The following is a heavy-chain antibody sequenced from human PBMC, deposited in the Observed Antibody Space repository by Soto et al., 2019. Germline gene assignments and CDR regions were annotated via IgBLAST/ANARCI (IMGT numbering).Heavy chain of an antibody. D-gene: IGHD3-10*01. V-gene: IGHV1-69*13. CDR3: AREYGSGSYYNQPFDY. Sequence: SVKVSCKASGGTFSSYAISWVRQAPGQGLEWMGGIIPIFGTANYAQKFQGRVTITADESTSTAYMELSSLRSEDTAVYYCAREYGSGSYYNQPFDYWGQGTLVTVSS. CDR1: GGTFSSYA. CDR2: IIPIFGTA. J-gene: IGHJ4*02.